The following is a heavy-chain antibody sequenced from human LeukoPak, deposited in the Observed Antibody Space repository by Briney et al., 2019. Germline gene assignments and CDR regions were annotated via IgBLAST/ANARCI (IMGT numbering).Heavy chain of an antibody. CDR3: VKTFQYSSNWYDY. CDR2: TYIGGST. Sequence: QPGGSLRLSCAASGFTVSSNYMSWVRQAPGKGLEWVSVTYIGGSTSYADSVKGRITISRDNSKNTVYLQMNSLRAEDTAVYFCVKTFQYSSNWYDYWGQGTLVTVSS. D-gene: IGHD6-6*01. V-gene: IGHV3-53*01. CDR1: GFTVSSNY. J-gene: IGHJ5*01.